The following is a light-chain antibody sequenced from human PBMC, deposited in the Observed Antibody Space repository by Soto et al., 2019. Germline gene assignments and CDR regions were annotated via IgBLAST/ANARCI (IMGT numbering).Light chain of an antibody. J-gene: IGKJ2*01. CDR2: DPS. Sequence: EIVLTQSPATLSLSPGERATLSCRASQSVSSYLAWYEQKPGQAPRLLIYDPSNRATGIPARFSGSGSGTDFTLPISSVAAEDFAVYYCQQRSNWPPYTFGQGTKMEIK. V-gene: IGKV3-11*01. CDR3: QQRSNWPPYT. CDR1: QSVSSY.